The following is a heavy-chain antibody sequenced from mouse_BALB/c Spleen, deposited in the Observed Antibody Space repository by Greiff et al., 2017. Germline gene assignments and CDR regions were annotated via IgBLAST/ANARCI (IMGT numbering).Heavy chain of an antibody. CDR3: AEVRRYYAMDY. D-gene: IGHD2-14*01. V-gene: IGHV1-63*02. CDR1: GYTFTNYW. CDR2: IYPGGGYT. J-gene: IGHJ4*01. Sequence: VKLQQSGAELVRPGTSVKISCKASGYTFTNYWLGWVKQRPGHGLEWIGDIYPGGGYTNYNEKFKGKATLTADTSSSTAYMQLSSLTSEDSAVYFCAEVRRYYAMDYWGQGTSVTVSS.